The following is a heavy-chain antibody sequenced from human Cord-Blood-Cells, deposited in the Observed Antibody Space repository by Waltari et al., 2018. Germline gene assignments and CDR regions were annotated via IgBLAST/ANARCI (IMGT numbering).Heavy chain of an antibody. V-gene: IGHV4-59*01. J-gene: IGHJ3*02. CDR3: ASPSGSGSYYNAFDI. CDR1: GGSISSYY. D-gene: IGHD3-10*01. Sequence: QVQLQESGPGLVKPSETLSLTCTVSGGSISSYYWSWIRQPPGKGLEWIGYIYYSGSTNSNPSPKSRVTISVDTSKNQFSLKLSSVTAADTAVYYCASPSGSGSYYNAFDIWGQGTMVTVSS. CDR2: IYYSGST.